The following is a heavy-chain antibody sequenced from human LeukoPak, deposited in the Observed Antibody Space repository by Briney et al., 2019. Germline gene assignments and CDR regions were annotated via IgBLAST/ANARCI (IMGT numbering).Heavy chain of an antibody. J-gene: IGHJ4*02. CDR1: GFTFTSSA. CDR3: AAVYKGGGNYFDY. V-gene: IGHV1-58*02. Sequence: GASVKVSCKASGFTFTSSAMQWVRQARGQRLEWIGWIVVGSGNTNYAQKFQERVTITRDTSTSTAYMELSSLRSEDTAVYYCAAVYKGGGNYFDYWGQGTLVTVSS. CDR2: IVVGSGNT. D-gene: IGHD1-26*01.